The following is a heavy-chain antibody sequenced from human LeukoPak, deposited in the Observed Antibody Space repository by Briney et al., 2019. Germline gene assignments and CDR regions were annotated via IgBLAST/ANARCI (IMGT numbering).Heavy chain of an antibody. D-gene: IGHD2-2*02. CDR1: GFTFSSYS. J-gene: IGHJ4*02. V-gene: IGHV3-48*01. CDR3: ARREYQLLYEDY. CDR2: IGSSSSSI. Sequence: GGSLRLSCAASGFTFSSYSMNWVRQAPGKGLEWVSYIGSSSSSIYYADSVKGRFTISRDNAKYSLYLQMNSLRAEDTAVYYCARREYQLLYEDYWGQGTLVTVSS.